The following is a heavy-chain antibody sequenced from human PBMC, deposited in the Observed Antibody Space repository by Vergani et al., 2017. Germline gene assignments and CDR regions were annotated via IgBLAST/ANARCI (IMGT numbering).Heavy chain of an antibody. CDR3: AKVGRSEVAGTFGAFDI. CDR1: GFTFSSYA. D-gene: IGHD6-19*01. V-gene: IGHV3-23*01. J-gene: IGHJ3*02. CDR2: LIASDRRT. Sequence: EVQLLESGGGLVQPGGSLRLSCAASGFTFSSYAMSWVRQAPGKGLEWVSTLIASDRRTHYADSVKGRFTISRDNSKNPLFLHMNSLRPEDTXVYYCAKVGRSEVAGTFGAFDIWGQGTMVTVSS.